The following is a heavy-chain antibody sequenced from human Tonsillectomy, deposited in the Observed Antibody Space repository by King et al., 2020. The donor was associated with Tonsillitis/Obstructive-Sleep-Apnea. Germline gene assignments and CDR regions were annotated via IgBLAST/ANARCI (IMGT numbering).Heavy chain of an antibody. J-gene: IGHJ5*02. Sequence: QLQESGPGLVKPSETLSLTCTVSGCSISDYYWSWIRQPPGKGLEWIGYIYFTGSTNYNPSLKSRVTISVDTSKNQFFLTLISVTAAGTAVYYCARVSRILGAQPWFDPWGQGTLVIVSS. V-gene: IGHV4-59*01. CDR2: IYFTGST. D-gene: IGHD1-26*01. CDR3: ARVSRILGAQPWFDP. CDR1: GCSISDYY.